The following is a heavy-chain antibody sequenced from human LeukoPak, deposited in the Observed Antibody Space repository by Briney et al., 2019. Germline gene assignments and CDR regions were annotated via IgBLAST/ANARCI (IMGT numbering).Heavy chain of an antibody. CDR2: INSDGSST. Sequence: PPGGSLRLSCAASGFTFSSYWMHWVRQAPGKGLVWVSRINSDGSSTSYADSVKGRFTISRDNAKNTLYLQVNSLRAEDTALYYCAKDIRSRSRVLPDNYFDYWGQGTLVTVSS. V-gene: IGHV3-74*01. CDR3: AKDIRSRSRVLPDNYFDY. D-gene: IGHD1-14*01. CDR1: GFTFSSYW. J-gene: IGHJ4*02.